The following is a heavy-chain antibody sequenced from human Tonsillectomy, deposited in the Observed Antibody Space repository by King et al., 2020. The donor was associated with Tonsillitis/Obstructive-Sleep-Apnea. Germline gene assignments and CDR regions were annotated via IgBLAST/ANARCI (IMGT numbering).Heavy chain of an antibody. CDR2: MYYSGST. CDR3: ARLAIFGVVIKEVDY. D-gene: IGHD3-3*01. J-gene: IGHJ4*02. V-gene: IGHV4-39*01. Sequence: QLQESGPGLVKPSETLSLTCTVSGGSISSSSYYWGWIRQPPGKGLEWIGSMYYSGSTYYNPSLKSRVTIAVDKSKNQFSLKLSSATAADTAVYYCARLAIFGVVIKEVDYWGQGTLVTVSS. CDR1: GGSISSSSYY.